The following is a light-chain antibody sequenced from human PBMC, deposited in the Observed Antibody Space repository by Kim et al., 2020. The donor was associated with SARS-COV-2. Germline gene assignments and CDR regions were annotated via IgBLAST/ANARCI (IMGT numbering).Light chain of an antibody. Sequence: SSELTQDPAVSVALGQTVRITCQGDSLRSYYASWYQQKPGQAPVVVIYGKNDRLSGIPDRFSGSRSGNTASLTITGAQAEDEADFYCSSRDSGTNHLFFG. J-gene: IGLJ1*01. CDR1: SLRSYY. CDR3: SSRDSGTNHLF. CDR2: GKN. V-gene: IGLV3-19*01.